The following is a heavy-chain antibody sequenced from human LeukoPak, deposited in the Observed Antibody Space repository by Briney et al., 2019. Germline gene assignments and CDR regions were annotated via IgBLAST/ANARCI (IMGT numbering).Heavy chain of an antibody. J-gene: IGHJ4*02. V-gene: IGHV3-23*01. D-gene: IGHD1-7*01. CDR1: GFTFSSSA. CDR2: ISASGGST. CDR3: ARKAQYNGHYPLDY. Sequence: PGGSLRLSCAASGFTFSSSAMSWVRQVPGKGLEWVSGISASGGSTSYADSVRGRFTISRDNSKNTLYVQMNSLRDEDTAVYFCARKAQYNGHYPLDYWGQGTLVTVSS.